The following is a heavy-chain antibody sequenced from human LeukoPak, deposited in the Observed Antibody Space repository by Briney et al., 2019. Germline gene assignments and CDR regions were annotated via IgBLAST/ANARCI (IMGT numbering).Heavy chain of an antibody. D-gene: IGHD6-19*01. Sequence: SEPLSLTCTVSGGSISSSIYYWGWIRQPPGKGLEWIGSISYSGSTYYNPSLKSRVTISVDTSKNQLSLKLSSVTAADTAVYYCARHYRRTSSGWPPSDYWGQGTLVTVSS. J-gene: IGHJ4*02. V-gene: IGHV4-39*01. CDR2: ISYSGST. CDR1: GGSISSSIYY. CDR3: ARHYRRTSSGWPPSDY.